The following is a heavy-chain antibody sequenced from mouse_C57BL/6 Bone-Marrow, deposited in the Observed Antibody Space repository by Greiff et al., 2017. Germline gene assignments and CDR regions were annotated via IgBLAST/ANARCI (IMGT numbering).Heavy chain of an antibody. Sequence: VQLQQPGAELVKPGASVKMSCKASGYTFTSYWITWVKQRPGQGLEWIGDIYPGSGSTNYNEKFKSKATLTVDTSSSTAYMQLSSLTSEDSAVYYCARDSYYYGSTYFDYWGQGTTLTVSS. CDR1: GYTFTSYW. D-gene: IGHD1-1*01. CDR3: ARDSYYYGSTYFDY. CDR2: IYPGSGST. V-gene: IGHV1-55*01. J-gene: IGHJ2*01.